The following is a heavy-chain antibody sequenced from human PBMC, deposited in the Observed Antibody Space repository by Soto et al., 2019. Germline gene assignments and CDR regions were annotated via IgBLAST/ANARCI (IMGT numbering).Heavy chain of an antibody. CDR3: AKDRGSYYPHNGFDP. CDR2: ISGSGGST. CDR1: GFTFSSYA. D-gene: IGHD1-26*01. V-gene: IGHV3-23*01. Sequence: VGSLRLSCAASGFTFSSYAMSWVRQAPGKGLEWVSAISGSGGSTYYADSVKGRFTISRDNSKNTLYLQMNSLRAEDTAVYYCAKDRGSYYPHNGFDPWGQGTLVPVSS. J-gene: IGHJ5*02.